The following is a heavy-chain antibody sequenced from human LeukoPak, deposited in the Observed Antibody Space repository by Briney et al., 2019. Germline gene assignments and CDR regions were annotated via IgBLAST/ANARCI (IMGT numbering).Heavy chain of an antibody. CDR2: ISYDANNQ. CDR1: GFTFRNYA. Sequence: GGSLRLSCAASGFTFRNYAMHWVRQAPGKGLEWVAHISYDANNQYYADSVKGRFTISRDNAKNSLYLQMNSLRAEDTAIYYCTRVGYIDEGIDYWGQGTLVTVSS. D-gene: IGHD5-24*01. J-gene: IGHJ4*02. CDR3: TRVGYIDEGIDY. V-gene: IGHV3-30-3*01.